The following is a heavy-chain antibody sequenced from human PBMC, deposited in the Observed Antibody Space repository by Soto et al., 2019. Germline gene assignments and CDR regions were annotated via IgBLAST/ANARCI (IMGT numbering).Heavy chain of an antibody. CDR1: GYIFASYG. CDR2: ISAYNGNT. J-gene: IGHJ6*02. V-gene: IGHV1-18*01. Sequence: ASVKVSCKASGYIFASYGISWVRQAPGQGLEWMGWISAYNGNTNYAQKLQGRVTMTTDTSTSTAYMELRSLRSDDTAVYYCARDLEGGIVVVVAATLYYYYYYGMYVCGQGTTVTVSS. CDR3: ARDLEGGIVVVVAATLYYYYYYGMYV. D-gene: IGHD2-15*01.